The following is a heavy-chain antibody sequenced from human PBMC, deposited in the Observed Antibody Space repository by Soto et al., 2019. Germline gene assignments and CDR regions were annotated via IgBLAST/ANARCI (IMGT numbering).Heavy chain of an antibody. V-gene: IGHV3-11*01. D-gene: IGHD3-10*01. CDR3: ARRVPPYGSGSYLGYDAFDI. Sequence: GGSLRLSCAASGFTFSDYYMSWIRQAPGQGLEWVSFISSSGSTVYYADSVKGRFTISRDNAKNSLYLQMNSLRAEDTAVYYCARRVPPYGSGSYLGYDAFDIWGQGTMVTVSS. CDR2: ISSSGSTV. CDR1: GFTFSDYY. J-gene: IGHJ3*02.